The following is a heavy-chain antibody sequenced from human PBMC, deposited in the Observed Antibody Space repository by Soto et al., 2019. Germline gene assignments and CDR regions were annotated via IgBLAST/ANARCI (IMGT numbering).Heavy chain of an antibody. Sequence: GSMRVSCAAAGFNFSSYAMSWVRQAPGKGLEWVLAISGSGGSTYYADSVKGRFTISRDNSKNTLYLQMNSLRAEDTAVYYCAKDHWNYVPPYWGQGTLVTVSS. CDR3: AKDHWNYVPPY. D-gene: IGHD1-7*01. CDR1: GFNFSSYA. J-gene: IGHJ4*02. V-gene: IGHV3-23*01. CDR2: ISGSGGST.